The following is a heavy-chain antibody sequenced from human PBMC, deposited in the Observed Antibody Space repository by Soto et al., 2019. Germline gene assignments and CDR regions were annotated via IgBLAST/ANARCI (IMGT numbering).Heavy chain of an antibody. J-gene: IGHJ6*02. CDR1: GYTFTGYY. Sequence: ASVKVSCKASGYTFTGYYMHWVRQAPGQGLEWMGWINPNSGGTNYAQKFQGRVTMTRDTSISTAYMELSRLRSDDTAVYYCAREAGATGRVYYYYGMDVWRQGTTVTVSS. D-gene: IGHD1-26*01. V-gene: IGHV1-2*02. CDR3: AREAGATGRVYYYYGMDV. CDR2: INPNSGGT.